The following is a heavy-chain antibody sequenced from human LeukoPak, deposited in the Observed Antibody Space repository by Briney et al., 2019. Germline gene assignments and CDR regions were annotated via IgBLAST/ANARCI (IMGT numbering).Heavy chain of an antibody. CDR3: ARLDPIYTSGTYSALALVD. D-gene: IGHD3-10*01. CDR2: ISNSGST. J-gene: IGHJ4*02. Sequence: SETLSLTCTVSGGSITSYSWSGIRQPPGKGLEWIGYISNSGSTNYNPALKSRVAVSGDTSKNQFSLKLDSVTAADTAVYYCARLDPIYTSGTYSALALVDWGQATLVTVSS. CDR1: GGSITSYS. V-gene: IGHV4-59*08.